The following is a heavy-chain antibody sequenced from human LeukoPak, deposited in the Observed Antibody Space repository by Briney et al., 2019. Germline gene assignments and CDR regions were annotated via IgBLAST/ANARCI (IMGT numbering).Heavy chain of an antibody. CDR2: ISGSGGST. CDR1: GFTFSSYA. CDR3: AKGLNYLEWLSYMLHYYYYYYMDV. V-gene: IGHV3-23*01. Sequence: GGSLRLSCAASGFTFSSYAMSWVSQAPGKGPEWVSAISGSGGSTYYADSVKGRFTISRDNSKNTLYLQMNSLRAEDTAVYYCAKGLNYLEWLSYMLHYYYYYYMDVWGKGTTVTVSS. J-gene: IGHJ6*03. D-gene: IGHD3-3*01.